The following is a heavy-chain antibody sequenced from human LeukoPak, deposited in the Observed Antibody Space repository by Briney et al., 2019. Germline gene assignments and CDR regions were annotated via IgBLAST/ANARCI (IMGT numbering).Heavy chain of an antibody. CDR1: GGSISSSSYY. J-gene: IGHJ5*02. D-gene: IGHD2-8*01. Sequence: SETLSLTCTVSGGSISSSSYYWGWIRQPPGKGLEWIGSVYYSGSTYYNPSLKSRVTISVDTSKNQFSLKLSSVTAADTAVYYCATPRRYCTNGVCQYWFDPWGQGTLVTVSS. V-gene: IGHV4-39*07. CDR2: VYYSGST. CDR3: ATPRRYCTNGVCQYWFDP.